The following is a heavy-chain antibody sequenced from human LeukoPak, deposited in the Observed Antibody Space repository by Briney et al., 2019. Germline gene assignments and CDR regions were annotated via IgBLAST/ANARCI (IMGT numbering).Heavy chain of an antibody. CDR1: GFTFNTYD. Sequence: GGSLRLLCLASGFTFNTYDMTWLRQAAGKGLEGVSVISGKGGSTHYYADSVKGRFTISRDNSKHTLYLQMNSLRAGDTAVYYCARSLRDAFDIWGQGTMVTVSS. J-gene: IGHJ3*02. V-gene: IGHV3-23*01. CDR2: ISGKGGST. CDR3: ARSLRDAFDI.